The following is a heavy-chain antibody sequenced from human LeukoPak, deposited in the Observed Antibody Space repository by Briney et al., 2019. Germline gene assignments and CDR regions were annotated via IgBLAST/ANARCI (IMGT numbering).Heavy chain of an antibody. D-gene: IGHD3-22*01. Sequence: SGGSLRLSCAASGFTFSDYAMHWVRQAPGKGLEWVALISYDGSDKYYADSVKGRFTISRDNSKNTLYLQMNSLRTEDTTVYYCVRGRYYYDSSGYLDYWGQGTLVTVSS. V-gene: IGHV3-30-3*01. CDR3: VRGRYYYDSSGYLDY. J-gene: IGHJ4*02. CDR2: ISYDGSDK. CDR1: GFTFSDYA.